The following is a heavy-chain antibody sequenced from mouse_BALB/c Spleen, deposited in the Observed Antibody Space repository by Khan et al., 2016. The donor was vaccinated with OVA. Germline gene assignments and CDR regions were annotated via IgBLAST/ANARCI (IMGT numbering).Heavy chain of an antibody. D-gene: IGHD2-3*01. CDR3: PRSILPDFDY. J-gene: IGHJ2*01. CDR2: IDPENGKT. Sequence: EVQLQESGTELVRPGALVRLSCTASGFNIKDYYIHWVKQRPDQGLEWIGWIDPENGKTIYDPKFQGKASITADTSSNTVYLQLSSLTSEDTAVYYCPRSILPDFDYWGQGTTLTVSS. CDR1: GFNIKDYY. V-gene: IGHV14-1*02.